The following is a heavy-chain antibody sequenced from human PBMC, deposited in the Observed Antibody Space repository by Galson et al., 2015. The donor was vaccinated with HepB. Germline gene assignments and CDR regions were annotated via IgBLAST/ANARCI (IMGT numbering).Heavy chain of an antibody. D-gene: IGHD3-22*01. CDR2: IRGSGGST. CDR3: AKIAHYYDSSGYWDADY. J-gene: IGHJ4*02. Sequence: SLRLSCAASGFTFSSYAMSWVRQAPGKGLEWVSAIRGSGGSTYYADSVKGRFTISRDNSKNTLYLQMNSLRAEDTAVYYCAKIAHYYDSSGYWDADYWGQGTLVTVSS. V-gene: IGHV3-23*01. CDR1: GFTFSSYA.